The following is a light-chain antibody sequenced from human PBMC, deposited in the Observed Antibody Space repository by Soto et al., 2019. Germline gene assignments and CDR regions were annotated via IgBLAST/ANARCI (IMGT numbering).Light chain of an antibody. V-gene: IGKV3-15*01. Sequence: EVVMTQSPATLSVSPWERATLSCRASQSVSSSLAWYQQKPGQAPRLLMFRTSSRATGFPARFSGSGSGTEFNLTISSLQSEDFGVYYCQQYNNWPRATFGGGTKVDIK. CDR3: QQYNNWPRAT. CDR1: QSVSSS. J-gene: IGKJ4*01. CDR2: RTS.